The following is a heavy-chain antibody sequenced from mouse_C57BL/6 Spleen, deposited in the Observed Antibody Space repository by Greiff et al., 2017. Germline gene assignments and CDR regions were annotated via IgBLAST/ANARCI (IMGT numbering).Heavy chain of an antibody. CDR2: ISGGGGNT. CDR1: GFTFSSYT. D-gene: IGHD1-2*01. Sequence: VQLKESGGGLVKPGGSLKLSCAASGFTFSSYTMSWVRQTPEKRLEWVATISGGGGNTYYPDSVKGRFTISRDNAKNTLYLQMSSLRSEDTALYYCARRSLRSAMDYWGQGTSVTVSS. J-gene: IGHJ4*01. V-gene: IGHV5-9*01. CDR3: ARRSLRSAMDY.